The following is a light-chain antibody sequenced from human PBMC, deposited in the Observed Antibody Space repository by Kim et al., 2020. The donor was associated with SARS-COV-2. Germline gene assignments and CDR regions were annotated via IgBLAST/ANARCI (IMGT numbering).Light chain of an antibody. J-gene: IGLJ2*01. CDR3: QAWDSSVV. V-gene: IGLV3-1*01. CDR2: QDS. CDR1: KLGDKY. Sequence: VSVCQGQTASITCSGDKLGDKYACWYQQKPGQSPVLVIYQDSKRPSGIPERFSGSNSGNTATLTISGTQAMDEADYYCQAWDSSVVFGGGTQLTVL.